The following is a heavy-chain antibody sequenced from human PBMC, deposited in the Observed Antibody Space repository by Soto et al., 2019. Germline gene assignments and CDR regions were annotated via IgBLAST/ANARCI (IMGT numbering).Heavy chain of an antibody. J-gene: IGHJ6*02. CDR2: ISDSGATT. V-gene: IGHV3-23*01. CDR3: AKVGGSGNLFQYYYGMDV. D-gene: IGHD3-10*01. CDR1: GFTLRSYA. Sequence: PGGSLRLSCAVSGFTLRSYAMSWVRQAPGKGLEWVSSISDSGATTYYADSVEGRFTISRDKSKNTLYLHMNSLRAEDTAIYYCAKVGGSGNLFQYYYGMDVWGQGTPVTVYS.